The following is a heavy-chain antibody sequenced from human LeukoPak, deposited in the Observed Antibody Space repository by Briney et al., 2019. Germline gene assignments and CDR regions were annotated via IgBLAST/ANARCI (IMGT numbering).Heavy chain of an antibody. CDR1: GDSISSGDYY. CDR2: MSYSGSA. Sequence: PSETLSLTCTVSGDSISSGDYYWGWIRQPPGKGLEWIGSMSYSGSAYYNPSLKSRVTISVDTSKNQFSLRLSSVTAADTAVYYCARRPKRYYDSSGYYRHRDYWGQGTLVTVSS. J-gene: IGHJ4*02. CDR3: ARRPKRYYDSSGYYRHRDY. D-gene: IGHD3-22*01. V-gene: IGHV4-39*01.